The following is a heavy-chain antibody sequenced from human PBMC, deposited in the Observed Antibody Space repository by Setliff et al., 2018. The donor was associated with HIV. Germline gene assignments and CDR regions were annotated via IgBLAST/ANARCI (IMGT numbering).Heavy chain of an antibody. V-gene: IGHV3-21*01. D-gene: IGHD6-19*01. CDR3: TRMIPPRSNRFSSGWFDY. CDR2: ISSSGTYI. Sequence: PGGSLRLSCAASGFTFSSYSMNWVRQAPGKGLEWVSSISSSGTYIYYADSMKGRFTISRDKAGNSLYLQLNNVRAEDTAVYYCTRMIPPRSNRFSSGWFDYWGQGTVVTVSS. J-gene: IGHJ4*02. CDR1: GFTFSSYS.